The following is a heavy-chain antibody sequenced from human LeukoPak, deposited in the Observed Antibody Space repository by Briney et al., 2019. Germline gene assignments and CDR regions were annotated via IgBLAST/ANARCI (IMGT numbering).Heavy chain of an antibody. CDR3: AKEEAWIQPEYGMDV. D-gene: IGHD5-18*01. V-gene: IGHV3-23*01. Sequence: GGSLRLTCAASGFTFRSYAMSWVRQAPGKGLEWVSAISGSGGSTYYADSVKGRFTISRDNSKNTLYLQMNSLRAEDTAVYYCAKEEAWIQPEYGMDVWGQGTTVTVSS. CDR2: ISGSGGST. CDR1: GFTFRSYA. J-gene: IGHJ6*02.